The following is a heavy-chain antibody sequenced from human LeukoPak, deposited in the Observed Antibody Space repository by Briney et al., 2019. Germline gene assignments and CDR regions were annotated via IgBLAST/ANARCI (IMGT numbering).Heavy chain of an antibody. CDR3: AKEVEYCFDS. CDR2: ISGSGRST. V-gene: IGHV3-23*01. J-gene: IGHJ4*02. Sequence: GGSLRLSCAASGFSFSIYAVSWVRQAPGKGLEWVSAISGSGRSTYYADSVKGRFTISRDHSKNTLYLQMSSLRVEDTAVYYCAKEVEYCFDSWGQGTLVTVSS. CDR1: GFSFSIYA.